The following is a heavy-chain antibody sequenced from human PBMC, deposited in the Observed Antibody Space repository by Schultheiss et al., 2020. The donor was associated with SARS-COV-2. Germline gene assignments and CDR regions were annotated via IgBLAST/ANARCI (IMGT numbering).Heavy chain of an antibody. CDR2: ISYDGSNK. V-gene: IGHV3-30*03. D-gene: IGHD5-24*01. J-gene: IGHJ3*02. CDR3: ARVDGRHGYNSAFDI. CDR1: GFTFSSYG. Sequence: GGSLRLSCAASGFTFSSYGMHWVRQAPGKGLEWVAVISYDGSNKYYAESVKGRFTISRDNSKNTLYLQMNSVTTEDTAMYYCARVDGRHGYNSAFDIWGQGTMVTVSS.